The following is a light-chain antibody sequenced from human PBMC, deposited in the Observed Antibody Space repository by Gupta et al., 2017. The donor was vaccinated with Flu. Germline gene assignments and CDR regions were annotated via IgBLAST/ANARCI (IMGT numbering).Light chain of an antibody. CDR2: EDN. J-gene: IGLJ2*01. CDR3: QSYDSGNRDVV. V-gene: IGLV6-57*03. Sequence: NFMLTQPHSISESPGKTVTISCTRSSARIATTYVPWYQQRPGRAPTTVIYEDNLRPSEGADRVSGSIDSSSNSASLTIAGLRTEDEADYFCQSYDSGNRDVVFGGGTKLTVL. CDR1: SARIATTY.